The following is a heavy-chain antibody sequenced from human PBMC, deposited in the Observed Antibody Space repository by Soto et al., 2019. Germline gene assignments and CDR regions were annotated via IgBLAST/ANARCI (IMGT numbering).Heavy chain of an antibody. CDR1: GYTFTSYG. V-gene: IGHV1-18*01. CDR3: ARDRVSYALDY. CDR2: ISAYNGNT. Sequence: QVHLVQSGAEVKKPGASVKVSCKASGYTFTSYGISWVRQAPGQGLEWMGWISAYNGNTHYVQKLQGRVTMTTDTSTSKAYMDLRRLRADDTAVYYCARDRVSYALDYWGQGTLVTVSS. D-gene: IGHD1-26*01. J-gene: IGHJ4*02.